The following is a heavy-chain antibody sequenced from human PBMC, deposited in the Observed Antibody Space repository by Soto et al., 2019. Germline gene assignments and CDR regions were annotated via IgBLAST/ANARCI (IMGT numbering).Heavy chain of an antibody. J-gene: IGHJ4*02. Sequence: GASVKVSCKASGYTFTDYFMHWVRQAPGQGLEWMGWINGNSGGTSYAQKFQGRVAMTRDTSISTAYMELSSLTFGDTAVYYCATAPAASMIGIDDWGQGTLVTVSS. D-gene: IGHD2-2*01. V-gene: IGHV1-2*02. CDR2: INGNSGGT. CDR1: GYTFTDYF. CDR3: ATAPAASMIGIDD.